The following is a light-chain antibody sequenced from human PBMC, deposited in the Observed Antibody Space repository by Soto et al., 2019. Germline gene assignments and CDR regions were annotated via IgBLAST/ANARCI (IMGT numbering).Light chain of an antibody. Sequence: EIVLTQSPGTLSLSPGDRATLSCRASQCVSNNYLAWYQQKPAQAPRLLIYGASSRATGIPDRFSGSGSGTDFTLTINRLEPEDFAVYYCQHYDNSPLTFGGGTKVEIK. V-gene: IGKV3-20*01. J-gene: IGKJ4*01. CDR2: GAS. CDR1: QCVSNNY. CDR3: QHYDNSPLT.